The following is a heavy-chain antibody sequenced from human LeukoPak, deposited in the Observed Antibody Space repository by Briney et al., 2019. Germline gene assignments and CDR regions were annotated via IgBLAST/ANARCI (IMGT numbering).Heavy chain of an antibody. V-gene: IGHV4-59*01. CDR3: ARWRGAVDF. CDR1: GGSISSYY. D-gene: IGHD5-12*01. CDR2: IYYSGST. J-gene: IGHJ2*01. Sequence: SETLSLTCTVSGGSISSYYWSWIRQPPGKGLEWIGYIYYSGSTNYNPSLKSRVTISVDTSKNQFSLKLSSVTAADTAVYYCARWRGAVDFWGRGTLVTVSS.